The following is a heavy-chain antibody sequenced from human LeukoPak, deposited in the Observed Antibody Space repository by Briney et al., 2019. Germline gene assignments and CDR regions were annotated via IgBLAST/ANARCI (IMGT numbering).Heavy chain of an antibody. V-gene: IGHV1-18*01. J-gene: IGHJ4*02. D-gene: IGHD3-9*01. CDR2: ISAYNGNT. Sequence: GASVKVSCKVSGYTLTELSMHWVRQAPGQGLEWMGWISAYNGNTNYAQKLQGRVTMTTDTSTSTAYMELRSLRSDDTAVYYCASGLRYFDWWGQGTLVTVSS. CDR1: GYTLTELS. CDR3: ASGLRYFDW.